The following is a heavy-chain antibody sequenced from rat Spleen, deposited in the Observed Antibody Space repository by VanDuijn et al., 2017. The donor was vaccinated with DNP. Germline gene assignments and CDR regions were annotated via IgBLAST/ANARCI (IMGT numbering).Heavy chain of an antibody. J-gene: IGHJ1*01. CDR3: ARRRLPYWYFDF. V-gene: IGHV5-22*01. D-gene: IGHD1-4*01. CDR2: SSPSGSRT. Sequence: EVQLVESGGGLVQPGRSLKLSCAASGFSFSDYYMAWVRPAPKKGLEWVATSSPSGSRTYYADSVKGRFTISRDDAKSGLYLQMNSLKSEDTATYYCARRRLPYWYFDFWGPGTMVTVSS. CDR1: GFSFSDYY.